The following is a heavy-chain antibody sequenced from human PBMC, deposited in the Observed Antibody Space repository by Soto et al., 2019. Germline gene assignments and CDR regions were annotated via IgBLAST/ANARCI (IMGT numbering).Heavy chain of an antibody. CDR2: IYYSGST. J-gene: IGHJ6*02. CDR1: GGSISSYY. D-gene: IGHD6-13*01. Sequence: SETLSLTCTVSGGSISSYYWSWIRQPPGKGLEWIGYIYYSGSTNYNPSLKSRVTISVDTSRNQFSLKLSSVTAADTAVYYCARVRRGHSSSRYLHYYYYGMDVWGQGTTVTVSS. V-gene: IGHV4-59*01. CDR3: ARVRRGHSSSRYLHYYYYGMDV.